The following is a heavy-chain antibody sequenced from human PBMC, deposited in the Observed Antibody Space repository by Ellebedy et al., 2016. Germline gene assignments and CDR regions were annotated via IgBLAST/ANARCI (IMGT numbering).Heavy chain of an antibody. V-gene: IGHV1-46*04. CDR1: GDTLSSYY. D-gene: IGHD3-22*01. Sequence: ASVKVSCKASGDTLSSYYIHWVRHPPGQGLEWMGIINPSGHITTYAQKLEGRLTMTRNMSTSTVYMEMSSLRSEDTAIYYCASGLDNSGCLDYWGQGTLVTVSS. J-gene: IGHJ4*02. CDR2: INPSGHIT. CDR3: ASGLDNSGCLDY.